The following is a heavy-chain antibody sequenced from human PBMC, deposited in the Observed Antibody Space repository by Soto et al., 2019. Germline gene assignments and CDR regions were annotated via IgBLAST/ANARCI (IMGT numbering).Heavy chain of an antibody. CDR1: GFTFSSYS. CDR2: IGSSSGAI. J-gene: IGHJ5*02. D-gene: IGHD2-15*01. Sequence: LRLSCAASGFTFSSYSMNWVRQAPGKGLEWVSYIGSSSGAIFYADSVKGRFTISRDNAKNSLYLQMNSLRDEDTGVYYCAREGYVGFNWFDPWGQGTLVTVSS. CDR3: AREGYVGFNWFDP. V-gene: IGHV3-48*02.